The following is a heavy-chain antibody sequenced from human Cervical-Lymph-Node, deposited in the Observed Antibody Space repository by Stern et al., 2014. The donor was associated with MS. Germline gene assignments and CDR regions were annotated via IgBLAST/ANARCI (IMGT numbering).Heavy chain of an antibody. Sequence: EVQLVESGGGLIQPGGSLKLSCSASGFTLSSNYMSWVRQAPGKGLEWVSLIYTVGSTYYADPVKGRFTISRDNSKNTLYLQMHNLRAEDTAVYYCARSATSVADPFDYWGQGTLVIVSS. CDR1: GFTLSSNY. V-gene: IGHV3-53*01. CDR3: ARSATSVADPFDY. CDR2: IYTVGST. D-gene: IGHD6-19*01. J-gene: IGHJ4*02.